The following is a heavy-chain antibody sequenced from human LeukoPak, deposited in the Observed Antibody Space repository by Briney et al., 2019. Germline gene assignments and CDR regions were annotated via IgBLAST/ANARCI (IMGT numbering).Heavy chain of an antibody. V-gene: IGHV4-31*03. Sequence: SETLSLTCSVSGVSFSDGRYYWTWIRQHPGKGLEWLGYKYYSGSAKYNPSLKSRLTISIDTSKNQFSLHLSSVTAADTATYYCATPYCSTISCLDVFNMWGQGTRVTVSS. J-gene: IGHJ3*02. CDR1: GVSFSDGRYY. CDR3: ATPYCSTISCLDVFNM. CDR2: KYYSGSA. D-gene: IGHD2-2*01.